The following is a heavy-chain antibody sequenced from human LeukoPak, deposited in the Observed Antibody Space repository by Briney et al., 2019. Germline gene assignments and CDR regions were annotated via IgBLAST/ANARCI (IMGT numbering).Heavy chain of an antibody. CDR2: INGGGTGT. V-gene: IGHV3-23*01. D-gene: IGHD1-26*01. Sequence: PGGSLRLSCAASGFIFSNSAMSWVRQAPGKGLEWVSGINGGGTGTYYAYSVRGRVTISRDNSKNTLHLDMNSVRAEDTAIYYCAKAGAIKFDFWGQGILVTVSP. CDR3: AKAGAIKFDF. CDR1: GFIFSNSA. J-gene: IGHJ4*02.